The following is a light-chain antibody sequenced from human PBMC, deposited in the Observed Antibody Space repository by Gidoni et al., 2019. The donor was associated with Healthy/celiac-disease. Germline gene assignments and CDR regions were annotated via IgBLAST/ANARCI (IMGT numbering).Light chain of an antibody. CDR2: GAS. Sequence: EIVMTQSPATLSVSPGERDTLSCRASQSVSSNLSWYQQKPGQATRLLIYGASTRATGIPAMFSGSGSGTDFTLTISSLQSEDFAVYYCQQYNNWPPSTFGGXTKVEIK. V-gene: IGKV3-15*01. CDR1: QSVSSN. CDR3: QQYNNWPPST. J-gene: IGKJ4*01.